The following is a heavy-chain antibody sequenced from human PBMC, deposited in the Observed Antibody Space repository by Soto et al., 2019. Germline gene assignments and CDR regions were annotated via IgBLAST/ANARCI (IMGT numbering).Heavy chain of an antibody. CDR2: IYYSGST. J-gene: IGHJ4*02. CDR3: ARWRRYSGFDWGFDH. D-gene: IGHD5-12*01. V-gene: IGHV4-39*01. Sequence: SETLSLTCTVSGGSISGSIYYWGWIRQPPGKGLEWIGTIYYSGSTYYNPSLKSRVTMSVDTSKNQFSLKLSSVTAADTAVYYCARWRRYSGFDWGFDHWGQGTLVTVSS. CDR1: GGSISGSIYY.